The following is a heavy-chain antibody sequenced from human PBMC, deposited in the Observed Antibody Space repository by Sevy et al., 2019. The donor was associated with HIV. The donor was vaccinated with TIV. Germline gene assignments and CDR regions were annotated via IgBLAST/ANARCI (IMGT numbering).Heavy chain of an antibody. CDR2: ISAYNGNT. CDR1: GYTFTSYG. V-gene: IGHV1-18*01. CDR3: ARGGYYGSGSYYFGMTDYYYYYMDV. Sequence: ASVKVSCKASGYTFTSYGISWVRQAPGQGLEWMGWISAYNGNTNYAQKLQGRVTMTTDTSTSTAYMELRSLRSDDTAVYYCARGGYYGSGSYYFGMTDYYYYYMDVWGKGTTVTVSS. D-gene: IGHD3-10*01. J-gene: IGHJ6*03.